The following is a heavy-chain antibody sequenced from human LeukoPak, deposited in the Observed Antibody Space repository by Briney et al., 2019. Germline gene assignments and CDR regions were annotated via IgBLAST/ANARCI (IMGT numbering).Heavy chain of an antibody. CDR1: GFTFSDYY. J-gene: IGHJ4*02. CDR3: ARGVATITGYYFDY. Sequence: GGSLRLSCAASGFTFSDYYMSWIRQAPGKGLEWVSYISSSGSTINYADSVKGRFTISRDSAKNSLYLQMNSLRAADTAVYYCARGVATITGYYFDYWGQGTLVTVSS. CDR2: ISSSGSTI. V-gene: IGHV3-11*04. D-gene: IGHD5-12*01.